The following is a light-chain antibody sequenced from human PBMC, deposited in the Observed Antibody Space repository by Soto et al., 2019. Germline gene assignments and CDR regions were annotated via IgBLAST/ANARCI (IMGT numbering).Light chain of an antibody. V-gene: IGKV3-15*01. J-gene: IGKJ1*01. CDR2: GAS. CDR1: QSVISN. Sequence: LMTQSPASRSVSPGERATLSCRASQSVISNLAWFQQKPGQTPRLLFNGASTRATGIPARFTGSGSGTEFILTISSLQSEDFAVYYCQQYDIWPPTFGQGTKVDIK. CDR3: QQYDIWPPT.